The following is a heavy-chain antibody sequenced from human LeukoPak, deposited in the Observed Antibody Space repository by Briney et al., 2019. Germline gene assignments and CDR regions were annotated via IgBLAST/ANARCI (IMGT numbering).Heavy chain of an antibody. D-gene: IGHD6-13*01. CDR2: INSDGSST. J-gene: IGHJ6*04. V-gene: IGHV3-74*01. CDR1: GFTLSNYW. Sequence: GGSLRLSCAASGFTLSNYWMHWVRQAPGKGLVWVSRINSDGSSTSHADSVKGRFTISRDNAKSTLYLQMNSLRSEDTAVYYVVRGPKGLAVGNDCVRDVGAKGNRDTVS. CDR3: VRGPKGLAVGNDCVRDV.